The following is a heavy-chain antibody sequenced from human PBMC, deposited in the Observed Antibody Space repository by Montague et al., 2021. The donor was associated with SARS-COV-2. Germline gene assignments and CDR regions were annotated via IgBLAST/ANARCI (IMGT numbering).Heavy chain of an antibody. J-gene: IGHJ6*04. CDR2: INHSGTT. Sequence: SETLSLTCAVYGGSFSNFYWSWIRQPPGKGLEWIGEINHSGTTYYNPSLKSRVTISVDTSRNQFSLKLNSVTAADAAVYYCASGDDNGSGYWDVWGKGTRVTGSS. V-gene: IGHV4-34*01. D-gene: IGHD6-25*01. CDR3: ASGDDNGSGYWDV. CDR1: GGSFSNFY.